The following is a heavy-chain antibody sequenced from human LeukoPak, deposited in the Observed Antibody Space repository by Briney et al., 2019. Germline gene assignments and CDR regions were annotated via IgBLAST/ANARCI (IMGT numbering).Heavy chain of an antibody. V-gene: IGHV4-34*01. CDR1: GGSFSGHY. CDR3: ASGYDFLDAFDI. Sequence: SETLSLTCAVYGGSFSGHYWSWIRQSPGKELEWIGEINYSGSTNYNPSLKSRVIISVDTSKNQFSLKLSSVTAADTAVYYCASGYDFLDAFDIWGQGTMVTVSS. CDR2: INYSGST. D-gene: IGHD3-3*01. J-gene: IGHJ3*02.